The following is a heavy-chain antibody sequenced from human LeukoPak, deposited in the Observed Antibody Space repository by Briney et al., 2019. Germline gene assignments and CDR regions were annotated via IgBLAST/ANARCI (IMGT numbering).Heavy chain of an antibody. Sequence: SETLSLTCTVSGGSISSYYWSWIRQPPGKGLEWIGYIYYSGSTNYNPSLKSRVTISVDTSKNQFSLKLSSVTAADTAVYYCARVAVDTAMGDAFDIWGQGTTVTVSS. CDR2: IYYSGST. D-gene: IGHD5-18*01. J-gene: IGHJ3*02. CDR1: GGSISSYY. CDR3: ARVAVDTAMGDAFDI. V-gene: IGHV4-59*01.